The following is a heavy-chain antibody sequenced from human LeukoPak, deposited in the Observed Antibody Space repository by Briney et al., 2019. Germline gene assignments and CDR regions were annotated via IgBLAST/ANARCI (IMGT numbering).Heavy chain of an antibody. CDR1: GFTFSSYS. CDR2: ISSSSSYI. V-gene: IGHV3-21*01. CDR3: ARDYDSSGYHDY. Sequence: GGPLRLSCAASGFTFSSYSMNWVRQAPGKGLEWVSSISSSSSYIYYADSVKGRFTISRDNAKNSLYLQMNSLRAEDTAVYYCARDYDSSGYHDYWGQGTLVTVSS. J-gene: IGHJ4*02. D-gene: IGHD3-22*01.